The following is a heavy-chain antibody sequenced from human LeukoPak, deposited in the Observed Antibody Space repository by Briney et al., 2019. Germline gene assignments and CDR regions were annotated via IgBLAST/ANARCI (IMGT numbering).Heavy chain of an antibody. D-gene: IGHD3-3*01. CDR1: GFTFSSYW. J-gene: IGHJ4*02. Sequence: GGSLRLSCAASGFTFSSYWMSWVRQAPGKGLEWVANIKRDGSEKYYVDSVKGRFTISRDNAKNSLYLQMNSLRAEDTAVYYCARGKIHYDFWSGNPYFDYWGQGTLVTVSS. V-gene: IGHV3-7*01. CDR2: IKRDGSEK. CDR3: ARGKIHYDFWSGNPYFDY.